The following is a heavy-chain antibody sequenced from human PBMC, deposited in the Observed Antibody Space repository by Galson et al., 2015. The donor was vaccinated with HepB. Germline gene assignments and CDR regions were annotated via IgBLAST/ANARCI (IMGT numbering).Heavy chain of an antibody. CDR2: INSDGTTI. D-gene: IGHD1-26*01. CDR3: KLSSLTAADTAVYYCARHGGIGGAPHLVSFDI. J-gene: IGHJ3*02. Sequence: SLRLSCAASGFAFSGYWMHWVRQAPGKGLMWVSRINSDGTTINYADSVKGRFTISRDNYNPALKSRVTISVDTSKNRVSLKLSSLTAADTAVYYCARHGGIGGAPHLVSFDIWGRGTTVSVSS. CDR1: GFAFSGYW. V-gene: IGHV3-74*01.